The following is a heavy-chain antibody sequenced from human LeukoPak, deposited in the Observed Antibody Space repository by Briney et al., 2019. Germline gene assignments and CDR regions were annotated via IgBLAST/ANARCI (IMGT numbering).Heavy chain of an antibody. CDR2: ISSNGGST. J-gene: IGHJ3*02. D-gene: IGHD6-19*01. CDR1: GFTFSSYA. Sequence: PGGSLRPSCAASGFTFSSYAMHWVRQAPGKGLEYVSAISSNGGSTYYANSVKGRFTISRDNSKNTLYLQMGSLRAEDMAVYYCARVGRMAVGAFDIWGQGTMVTVSS. CDR3: ARVGRMAVGAFDI. V-gene: IGHV3-64*01.